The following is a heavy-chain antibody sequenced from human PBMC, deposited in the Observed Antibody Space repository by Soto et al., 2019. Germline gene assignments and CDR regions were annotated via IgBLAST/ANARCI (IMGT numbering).Heavy chain of an antibody. CDR1: GYTSTRYG. V-gene: IGHV1-18*01. Sequence: GASVKVSCKASGYTSTRYGISWVRQAPGQGLEWMGWISPYNGNTNYEQKLQGRVIMTTDTSTSTAYMELRSLRADDTAFYYCARDPQPSTSGDYAYWGQGTLVTVSS. CDR3: ARDPQPSTSGDYAY. J-gene: IGHJ4*02. CDR2: ISPYNGNT. D-gene: IGHD4-17*01.